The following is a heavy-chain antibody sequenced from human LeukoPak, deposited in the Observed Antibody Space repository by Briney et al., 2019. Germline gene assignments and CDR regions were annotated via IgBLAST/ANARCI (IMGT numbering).Heavy chain of an antibody. J-gene: IGHJ3*02. CDR1: GYTFSDYC. D-gene: IGHD3-9*01. V-gene: IGHV1-46*01. CDR3: AKDPRNILTGDYDDFDI. CDR2: LNPTYDIP. Sequence: ASVKVSCKASGYTFSDYCMHWVRQAPGQGLEWMGILNPTYDIPIYAQTFEGRVTMTRDMSTSTVYMELSTLTSDDTAVYFCAKDPRNILTGDYDDFDIWGQGTMVIVSS.